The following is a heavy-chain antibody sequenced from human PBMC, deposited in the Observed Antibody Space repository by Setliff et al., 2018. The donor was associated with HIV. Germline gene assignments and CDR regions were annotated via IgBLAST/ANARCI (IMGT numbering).Heavy chain of an antibody. CDR2: SNPSGGST. CDR3: ARDGPSMITDYYYYGMDV. J-gene: IGHJ6*02. V-gene: IGHV1-46*01. Sequence: ASVKVSCKASGYTFTSYHMHWVRQAPGQGLEWMGISNPSGGSTSYAQKFQDRVTMTSDTSTSTAYMELSSLRSEDTAVYYCARDGPSMITDYYYYGMDVWGQGTTVTVSS. CDR1: GYTFTSYH. D-gene: IGHD3-22*01.